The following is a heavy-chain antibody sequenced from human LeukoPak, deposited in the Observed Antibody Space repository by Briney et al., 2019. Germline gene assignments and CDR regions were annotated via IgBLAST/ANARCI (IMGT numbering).Heavy chain of an antibody. D-gene: IGHD2-21*02. CDR1: GFTFSSYA. CDR3: AREGFPYCGGDCYFSDPIAFDI. J-gene: IGHJ3*02. CDR2: ISYDGSSK. Sequence: GGSLRLSCAASGFTFSSYAMHWVRQAPGKGLEWVAVISYDGSSKYYADSVKGRFTISRDNSKNTLYLQMNSLRAEDTAVYYCAREGFPYCGGDCYFSDPIAFDIWGQGTMVTVSS. V-gene: IGHV3-30-3*01.